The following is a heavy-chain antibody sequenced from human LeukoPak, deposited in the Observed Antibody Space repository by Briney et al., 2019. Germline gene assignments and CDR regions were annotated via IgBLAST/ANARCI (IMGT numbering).Heavy chain of an antibody. J-gene: IGHJ4*02. CDR1: GYTFTSYD. D-gene: IGHD3-16*02. Sequence: VASVKVSCKASGYTFTSYDINWVRQATGQGLEWMGWISAYNGNTNYAQKLQGRVTMTTDTSTSTAYMELRSLRSDDTAVYYCASVSAVYYFDYWGQGTLVTVSS. V-gene: IGHV1-18*01. CDR2: ISAYNGNT. CDR3: ASVSAVYYFDY.